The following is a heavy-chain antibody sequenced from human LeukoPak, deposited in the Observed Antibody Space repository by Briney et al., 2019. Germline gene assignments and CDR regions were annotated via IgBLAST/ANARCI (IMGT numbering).Heavy chain of an antibody. CDR2: ISSSSSPI. CDR1: VFTFSSYS. J-gene: IGHJ4*02. D-gene: IGHD3-10*01. Sequence: PGGSLRLSCAASVFTFSSYSMNWVRQAPGKGLEWVSYISSSSSPIFYADSVKGRFTISRDNAKHSLYLQMNSLRAEDTAVYYCARGIFGYYGSGPDYWGQGTLVTVSS. CDR3: ARGIFGYYGSGPDY. V-gene: IGHV3-48*01.